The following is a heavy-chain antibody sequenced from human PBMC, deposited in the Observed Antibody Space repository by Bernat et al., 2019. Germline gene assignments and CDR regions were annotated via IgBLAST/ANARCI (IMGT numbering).Heavy chain of an antibody. CDR1: GFTFSSYG. V-gene: IGHV3-33*01. CDR2: IWYDGSNK. D-gene: IGHD6-13*01. Sequence: QVQLVESGGGVVQPERSLRLSCAASGFTFSSYGMLWVRQAPGKGLEWVALIWYDGSNKYYVDSVKGRFTISRDSTQNTVYLQMNSLRAEDTAVYYCERLGSRWCFDYWGQGTLVTVSS. CDR3: ERLGSRWCFDY. J-gene: IGHJ4*02.